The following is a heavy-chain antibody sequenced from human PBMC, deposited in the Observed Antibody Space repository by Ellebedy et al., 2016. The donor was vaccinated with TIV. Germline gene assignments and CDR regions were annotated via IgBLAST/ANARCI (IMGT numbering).Heavy chain of an antibody. J-gene: IGHJ6*02. CDR1: GYTFTSYY. Sequence: ASVKVSCKASGYTFTSYYMHWVRQAPGQGLEWMGIINPSGGSTSYAQKFQGRVTMTRDTSTSTVYMELSSLRSEDTAVYYCAAGDTAIPYYYYGMDVWGQGTTVTVSS. CDR3: AAGDTAIPYYYYGMDV. D-gene: IGHD5-18*01. V-gene: IGHV1-46*01. CDR2: INPSGGST.